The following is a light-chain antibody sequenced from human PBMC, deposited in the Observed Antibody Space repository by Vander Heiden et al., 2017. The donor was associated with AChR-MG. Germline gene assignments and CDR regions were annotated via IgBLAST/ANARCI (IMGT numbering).Light chain of an antibody. CDR1: SSNIGSNT. J-gene: IGLJ1*01. CDR2: GNN. Sequence: SMLTQPPSASGTPGQRITISCSGSSSNIGSNTVTWYQQLPGTAPKLLIYGNNQRPSGVPDRFSGSKSGTSASLANSGLQSEDEADYYCAAWDDSLNQGVFGTGTKVTVL. V-gene: IGLV1-44*01. CDR3: AAWDDSLNQGV.